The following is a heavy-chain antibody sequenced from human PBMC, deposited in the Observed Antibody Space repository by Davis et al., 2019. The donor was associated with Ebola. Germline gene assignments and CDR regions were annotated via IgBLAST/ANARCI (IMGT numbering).Heavy chain of an antibody. Sequence: ASVKVSCKASGYTFTDYYMHWVRQAPGQGLEWMGRINPNSGGTNYAQKFQGRVTMTRDTSISTAYMELSRLRSDDTAVYYCAREDPRITMIVVVSNYYFDYWGQGTLVTVSS. D-gene: IGHD3-22*01. J-gene: IGHJ4*02. V-gene: IGHV1-2*06. CDR2: INPNSGGT. CDR3: AREDPRITMIVVVSNYYFDY. CDR1: GYTFTDYY.